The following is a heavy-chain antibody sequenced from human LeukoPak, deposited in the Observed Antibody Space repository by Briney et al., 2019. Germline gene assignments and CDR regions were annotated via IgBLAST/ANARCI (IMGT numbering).Heavy chain of an antibody. CDR3: ARYSGYDSRFDD. D-gene: IGHD5-12*01. CDR2: IYTSGST. J-gene: IGHJ4*02. Sequence: SETLSLTCTVSGGSISSGSYNWSWIRQPPGKGLEWIGRIYTSGSTNYNPSLKSRVTISVDTSKNQFSLKLSSVTAADTAVYYCARYSGYDSRFDDWGQGTLVTVSS. CDR1: GGSISSGSYN. V-gene: IGHV4-61*02.